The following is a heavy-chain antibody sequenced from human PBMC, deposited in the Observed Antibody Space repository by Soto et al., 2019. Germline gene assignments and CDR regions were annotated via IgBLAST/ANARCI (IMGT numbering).Heavy chain of an antibody. CDR3: AKDVEEQLVSGWFDP. D-gene: IGHD6-6*01. J-gene: IGHJ5*02. CDR2: ISYDGSNK. CDR1: GFTFSSYG. V-gene: IGHV3-30*18. Sequence: QVQLVESGGGVVQPGRSLRLSCAASGFTFSSYGMHWVRQAPGKGLEWVAVISYDGSNKYYADSVKGRFTISRDNSKNTRYLQMNSLRAEDTAVYYCAKDVEEQLVSGWFDPWGQGTLVTVSS.